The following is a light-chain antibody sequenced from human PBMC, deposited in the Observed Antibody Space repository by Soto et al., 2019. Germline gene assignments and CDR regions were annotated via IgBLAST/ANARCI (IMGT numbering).Light chain of an antibody. Sequence: EIVLTQSPATLSSFPGDRVTLSCRASQYINTRLAWYQHRPGQAPRLLIYQTSIRAAGIPARFIASGSGTDFTLTISDVQPEDFALYYCHQRQSWPRTVGRGTKVDI. CDR1: QYINTR. J-gene: IGKJ3*01. CDR3: HQRQSWPRT. V-gene: IGKV3-11*01. CDR2: QTS.